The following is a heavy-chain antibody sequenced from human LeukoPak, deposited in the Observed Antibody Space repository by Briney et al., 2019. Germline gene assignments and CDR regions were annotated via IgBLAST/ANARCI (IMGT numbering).Heavy chain of an antibody. V-gene: IGHV1-69*01. J-gene: IGHJ4*02. CDR2: IIPIFGTA. CDR3: ARESGVYYYDSSGYYYFDY. CDR1: GGTFSSYA. D-gene: IGHD3-22*01. Sequence: SVKVSCKASGGTFSSYAISWVRQAPGQGLEWMGGIIPIFGTANYAQKFQGRVTITADESTSTAYMELSSLRSEDTAVYYCARESGVYYYDSSGYYYFDYWGQGTLVTVSS.